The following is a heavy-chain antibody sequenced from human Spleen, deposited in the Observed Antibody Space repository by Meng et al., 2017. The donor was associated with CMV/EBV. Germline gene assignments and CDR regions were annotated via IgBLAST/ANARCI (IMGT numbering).Heavy chain of an antibody. J-gene: IGHJ4*02. CDR2: ISWNSGSI. CDR1: GFTFDDYA. V-gene: IGHV3-9*01. Sequence: SLKISCAASGFTFDDYAMHWVRQAPGKGLEWVSGISWNSGSIGYADSVKGRFTISRDNAKNSLYLQMNGLRAEDTAVYYCARVLDSSRGIDYWGQGTLVTVSS. CDR3: ARVLDSSRGIDY. D-gene: IGHD3-22*01.